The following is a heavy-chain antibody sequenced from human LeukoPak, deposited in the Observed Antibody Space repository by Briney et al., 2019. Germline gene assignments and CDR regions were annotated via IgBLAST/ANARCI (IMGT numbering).Heavy chain of an antibody. Sequence: SETLSLTCTVSGGSIINNYWSWIRQPPEKGLEWIGYDYYDGSTNYNPSLKSRVTMSVDTSKNQLSLKLTSVTAADTAMYYCARHPPPTGRFDYWGQGTLVTVSS. CDR3: ARHPPPTGRFDY. D-gene: IGHD1-14*01. J-gene: IGHJ4*02. CDR2: DYYDGST. V-gene: IGHV4-59*01. CDR1: GGSIINNY.